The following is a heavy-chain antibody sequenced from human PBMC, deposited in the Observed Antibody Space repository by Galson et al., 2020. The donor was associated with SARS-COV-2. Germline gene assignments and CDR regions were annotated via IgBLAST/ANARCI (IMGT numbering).Heavy chain of an antibody. J-gene: IGHJ3*01. CDR1: GFTFSSYS. V-gene: IGHV3-21*01. Sequence: GGSLRLSCAASGFTFSSYSMNWVRQAPGKGLEWVSSVSSSSSYKYYADSVWGRFTISRDNAENSLYLQMNSLRAEDAAVYYCARDLRGISPDALDLWGQGTMVTDSS. D-gene: IGHD3-16*01. CDR2: VSSSSSYK. CDR3: ARDLRGISPDALDL.